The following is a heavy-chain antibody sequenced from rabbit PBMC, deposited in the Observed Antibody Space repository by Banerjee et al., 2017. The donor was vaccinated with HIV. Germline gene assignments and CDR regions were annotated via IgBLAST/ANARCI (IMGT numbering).Heavy chain of an antibody. CDR1: GFSLSSGYD. D-gene: IGHD4-1*01. V-gene: IGHV1S40*01. CDR3: ARDLAGVTGWNFGL. CDR2: KTTSTGST. Sequence: QSLEESGGDLVKPGGSLTLTCKASGFSLSSGYDMCWVRQAPGKGLEWIGCKTTSTGSTWYASWAKGRFTISKTSSTTVTLQMTSLTAADTATYFCARDLAGVTGWNFGLWGPGTLVTV. J-gene: IGHJ4*01.